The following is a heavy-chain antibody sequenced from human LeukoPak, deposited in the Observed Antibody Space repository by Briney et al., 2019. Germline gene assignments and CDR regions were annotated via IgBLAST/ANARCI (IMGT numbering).Heavy chain of an antibody. Sequence: GGSLSLSCAASGFTFCSYAMSWVRQAPGKGMEWVSAISGSGGSTYYADSVKGRFTISRDNSKNTLYLQMNSLRAEDTAVYYCAKDISYGIDYWGQGTLVTVSS. CDR3: AKDISYGIDY. V-gene: IGHV3-23*01. J-gene: IGHJ4*02. CDR1: GFTFCSYA. D-gene: IGHD4-17*01. CDR2: ISGSGGST.